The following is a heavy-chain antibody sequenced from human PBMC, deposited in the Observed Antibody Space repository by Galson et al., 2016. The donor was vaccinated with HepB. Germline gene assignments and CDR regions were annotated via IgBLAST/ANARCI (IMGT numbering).Heavy chain of an antibody. D-gene: IGHD2/OR15-2a*01. V-gene: IGHV2-70*11. J-gene: IGHJ4*02. CDR1: GFSLSTSGMC. CDR2: TDWDDDK. CDR3: ARTLCSSAQSSYFDY. Sequence: PALVKPTQTLTLTCTFSGFSLSTSGMCVSRIRQPPGKALEWLARTDWDDDKYYSTSLKTRLTISKDTSKNQVVLTMTNMDPVDTATYYCARTLCSSAQSSYFDYWGQGTLVTVSS.